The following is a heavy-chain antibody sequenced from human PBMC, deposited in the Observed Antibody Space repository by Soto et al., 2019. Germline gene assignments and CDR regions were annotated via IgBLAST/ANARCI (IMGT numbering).Heavy chain of an antibody. Sequence: QVQLVQSGAEVKKPGSSVKVSCKASGGTFSSYPISWVRQAPGQGLEWMCRIFPILNIANYAQKFQGSVTFAGDKSTNTADMDLTSPRAADLDVYCCARTRATPDPLYYLDPWAHG. CDR3: ARTRATPDPLYYLDP. J-gene: IGHJ5*02. CDR1: GGTFSSYP. CDR2: IFPILNIA. D-gene: IGHD3-10*01. V-gene: IGHV1-69*02.